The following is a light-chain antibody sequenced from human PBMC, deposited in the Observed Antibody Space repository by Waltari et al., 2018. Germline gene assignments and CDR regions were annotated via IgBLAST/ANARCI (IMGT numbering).Light chain of an antibody. J-gene: IGLJ3*02. V-gene: IGLV2-8*01. CDR3: STFAGRDNFGV. Sequence: QSALTQPPSAAGSPGQSVTISCTGTSRDVGGYNYVSWYQQHLRKAPKLLLYQVNKRPSRVPHSFSGSKSGNTASLTVTGLQVEDEGDYYCSTFAGRDNFGVFGGGTKLTVL. CDR2: QVN. CDR1: SRDVGGYNY.